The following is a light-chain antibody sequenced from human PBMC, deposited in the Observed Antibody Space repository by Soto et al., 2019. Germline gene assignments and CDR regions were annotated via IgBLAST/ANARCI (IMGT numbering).Light chain of an antibody. CDR2: AAS. CDR3: QQSYGTPLT. V-gene: IGKV1-39*01. CDR1: QSISNY. Sequence: DMEMTQSPSSLSASVVDRVTITCRASQSISNYLNWYQHKPGKVPKLLIYAASSLQSGVPTRFSGSGSGTDFTLTINSLQPEDFATYYCQQSYGTPLTFGGGTKIEIK. J-gene: IGKJ4*01.